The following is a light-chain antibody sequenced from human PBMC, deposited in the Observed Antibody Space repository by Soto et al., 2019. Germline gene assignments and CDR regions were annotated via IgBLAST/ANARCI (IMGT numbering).Light chain of an antibody. CDR2: GNN. Sequence: QSVLTQPPSVSGAPGQRVTISCTGSSSNIGAGYDVHWYHQLPGTAPKLLIYGNNNRPSGVPDRFSGSRSGTSASLAITGLQAEDEADYYCQSYDSSLSVWVFGGGTNVTVL. CDR1: SSNIGAGYD. V-gene: IGLV1-40*01. J-gene: IGLJ3*02. CDR3: QSYDSSLSVWV.